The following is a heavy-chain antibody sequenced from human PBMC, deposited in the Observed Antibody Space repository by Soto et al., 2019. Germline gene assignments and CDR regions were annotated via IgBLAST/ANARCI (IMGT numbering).Heavy chain of an antibody. V-gene: IGHV3-30-3*01. CDR1: GFTFSSYA. J-gene: IGHJ4*02. Sequence: GGSLRLSCAASGFTFSSYAMHWVRQAPGKGLEWVAVISYDGSNKYYADSVKGRFTISRDNSKNTRYLQMNSLRAEDTAAYYCARADHSYGYFDYWGQGTLVTVSS. D-gene: IGHD5-18*01. CDR3: ARADHSYGYFDY. CDR2: ISYDGSNK.